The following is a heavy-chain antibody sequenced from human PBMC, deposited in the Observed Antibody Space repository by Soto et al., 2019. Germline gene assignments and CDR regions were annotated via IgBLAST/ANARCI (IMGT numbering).Heavy chain of an antibody. J-gene: IGHJ6*02. CDR1: RYAFTSYG. D-gene: IGHD2-8*01. CDR2: ISAYNGNT. CDR3: ARPISPHNNGPIYGMDV. V-gene: IGHV1-18*04. Sequence: ASVKVSCKASRYAFTSYGISWVRQAPEKGLEWIGLISAYNGNTHYAQKLPGRVTMTTETSTSTAYMELRSLRSDEAAVYYFARPISPHNNGPIYGMDVWGQGTTVTVSS.